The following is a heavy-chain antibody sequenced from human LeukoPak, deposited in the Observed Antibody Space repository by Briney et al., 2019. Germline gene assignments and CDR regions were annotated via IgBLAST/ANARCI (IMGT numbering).Heavy chain of an antibody. V-gene: IGHV1-2*02. J-gene: IGHJ5*02. CDR1: GYTFTGYY. Sequence: ASVRVSCKASGYTFTGYYMHWVRQAPGQGLEWMGWINPNSGGTNYAQKFQGRVTMTRDTSISTAYMELSRLRSDDTAVYYCARIDGSGSHYGPYNWFDPWGQGTLVTVSS. CDR2: INPNSGGT. CDR3: ARIDGSGSHYGPYNWFDP. D-gene: IGHD3-10*01.